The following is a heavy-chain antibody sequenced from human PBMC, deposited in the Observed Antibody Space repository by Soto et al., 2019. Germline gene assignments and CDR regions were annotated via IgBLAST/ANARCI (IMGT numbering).Heavy chain of an antibody. CDR2: IYYSGST. CDR1: GGCMSSYY. V-gene: IGHV4-59*07. CDR3: ARGYDSSGYYLSYNWFGP. D-gene: IGHD3-22*01. Sequence: PSDTLSISSTVSGGCMSSYYWSWIRQTPGKGLEWIGYIYYSGSTNYNPSLKSPVTISVDTSKNQFSLKLSSVTAADTAVYYCARGYDSSGYYLSYNWFGPWGQGTLVTVSS. J-gene: IGHJ5*02.